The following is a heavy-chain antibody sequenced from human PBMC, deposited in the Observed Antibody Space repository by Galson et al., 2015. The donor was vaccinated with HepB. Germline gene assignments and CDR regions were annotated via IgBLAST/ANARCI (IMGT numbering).Heavy chain of an antibody. CDR3: ARAVNLEGAAAQYYYYYMDV. D-gene: IGHD6-13*01. Sequence: SVKVSCKASGGTFSSYAISWVRQAPGQGLEWMGGIIPIFGTANYAQKFQGRVTITADESTSTAYMELSSLRSEDAAVYYCARAVNLEGAAAQYYYYYMDVWGKGTTVTVSS. CDR1: GGTFSSYA. V-gene: IGHV1-69*13. J-gene: IGHJ6*03. CDR2: IIPIFGTA.